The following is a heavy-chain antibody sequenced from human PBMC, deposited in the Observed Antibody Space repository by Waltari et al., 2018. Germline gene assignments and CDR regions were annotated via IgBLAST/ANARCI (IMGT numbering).Heavy chain of an antibody. J-gene: IGHJ4*02. CDR2: TIPIFGTA. CDR1: GGTFSSYA. D-gene: IGHD1-20*01. CDR3: ARGNNWNVDYFDY. V-gene: IGHV1-69*01. Sequence: QVQLVQSGAEVKKPGSSVKVSCKASGGTFSSYAISLVRQAPGQGLGWMGGTIPIFGTANYAQKFQGRVTMTADESTSTAYMELSSLRSEDTAVYYCARGNNWNVDYFDYWGQGTLVTVSS.